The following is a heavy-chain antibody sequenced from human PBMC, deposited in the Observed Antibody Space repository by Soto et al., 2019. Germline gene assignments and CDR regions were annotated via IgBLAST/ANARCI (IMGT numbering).Heavy chain of an antibody. CDR3: ARHGSGYCSGGSCSGWENYYGMDV. V-gene: IGHV5-51*01. D-gene: IGHD2-15*01. CDR2: IYPGDSDT. J-gene: IGHJ6*02. Sequence: PGESLKISCKGSGYSFTSYWIGWVRQMPGKGLEWMGIIYPGDSDTRYSPSFQGQVTISADKSISTAYLQLSSLKASDTAMYYCARHGSGYCSGGSCSGWENYYGMDVWGQGTTVTVSS. CDR1: GYSFTSYW.